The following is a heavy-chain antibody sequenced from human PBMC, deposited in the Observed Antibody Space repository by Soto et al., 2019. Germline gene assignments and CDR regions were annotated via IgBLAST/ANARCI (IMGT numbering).Heavy chain of an antibody. V-gene: IGHV4-31*03. J-gene: IGHJ4*02. CDR1: GGSISSGGYY. CDR2: IYYSGST. Sequence: PSETLSLTCTISGGSISSGGYYWSWIRQHPGKGLEWIGYIYYSGSTYYNPSLKSRVTISVDTSKNQFSLKLRSVTAADTAVYYCARQRDGYNYRYFDYWGQGTLVTVS. CDR3: ARQRDGYNYRYFDY. D-gene: IGHD5-12*01.